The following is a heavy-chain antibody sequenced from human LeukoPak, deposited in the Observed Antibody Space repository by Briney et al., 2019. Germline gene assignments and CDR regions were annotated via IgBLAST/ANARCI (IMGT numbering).Heavy chain of an antibody. V-gene: IGHV4-31*03. J-gene: IGHJ3*01. CDR2: IYYSGST. Sequence: PSETLSLTCTVSGGSISSGGYYWSWIRQHPGKGLEWIGYIYYSGSTYYNPSLKSRVTISVDTSKNQFSLKLSSVTAADTAVYYCASPSSYDTGGYESRPGAFDVWGQGTLLTVSS. CDR3: ASPSSYDTGGYESRPGAFDV. CDR1: GGSISSGGYY. D-gene: IGHD2-8*02.